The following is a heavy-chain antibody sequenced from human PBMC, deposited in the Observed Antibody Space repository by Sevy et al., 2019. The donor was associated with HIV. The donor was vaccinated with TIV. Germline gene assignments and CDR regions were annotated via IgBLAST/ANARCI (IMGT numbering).Heavy chain of an antibody. Sequence: GGSLRLSCAASGFTFSSYSMNWVRQAPGKGLEWVSSISSSSSYIYYADSVKGRFTISRDNAKNSLYLQKNSLRAEDTAVYYCAGESGSIDYWGQGTLVTVSS. CDR1: GFTFSSYS. V-gene: IGHV3-21*01. CDR2: ISSSSSYI. CDR3: AGESGSIDY. D-gene: IGHD5-12*01. J-gene: IGHJ4*02.